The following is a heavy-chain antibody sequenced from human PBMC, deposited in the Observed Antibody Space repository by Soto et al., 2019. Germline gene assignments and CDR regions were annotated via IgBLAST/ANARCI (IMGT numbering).Heavy chain of an antibody. J-gene: IGHJ5*02. CDR1: GFTFSSYA. Sequence: PGGSLRLSCAASGFTFSSYAMSWVRQAPGKGLERVSAISGSGGSTYYADSVKGRFTISRDNSKNTLYLQMNSLRAEDTAVYYCAKDDLAGLVRGVIITYNWFDPWGQGTLVTVSS. V-gene: IGHV3-23*01. CDR2: ISGSGGST. D-gene: IGHD3-10*01. CDR3: AKDDLAGLVRGVIITYNWFDP.